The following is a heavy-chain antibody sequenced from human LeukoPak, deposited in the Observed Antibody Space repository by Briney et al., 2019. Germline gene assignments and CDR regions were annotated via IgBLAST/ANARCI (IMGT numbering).Heavy chain of an antibody. Sequence: GGSLRLPCAASGFTFSDYYMSWIRQAPGKGLEWVSYISSKSSDRNYADSVKGRFTISRDNAQNSMYLQMSSLRAEDTAVYYCVWRYFDWLKWGQGNLVTVSS. J-gene: IGHJ4*02. CDR1: GFTFSDYY. V-gene: IGHV3-11*03. CDR3: VWRYFDWLK. D-gene: IGHD3-9*01. CDR2: ISSKSSDR.